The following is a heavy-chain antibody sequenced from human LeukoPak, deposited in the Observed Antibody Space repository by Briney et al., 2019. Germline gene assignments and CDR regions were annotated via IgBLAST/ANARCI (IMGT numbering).Heavy chain of an antibody. CDR2: INQDGSVT. Sequence: GGSLRLSCAASGFTFSGFWMGWVRQAPGKGLEWVANINQDGSVTYYVDSVKGRLTISRDNAKDAVYLQMSSLRAEDTAVYFCAKEGTGGYNYGHWGQGTLLTVSS. V-gene: IGHV3-7*01. J-gene: IGHJ4*02. CDR3: AKEGTGGYNYGH. D-gene: IGHD5-24*01. CDR1: GFTFSGFW.